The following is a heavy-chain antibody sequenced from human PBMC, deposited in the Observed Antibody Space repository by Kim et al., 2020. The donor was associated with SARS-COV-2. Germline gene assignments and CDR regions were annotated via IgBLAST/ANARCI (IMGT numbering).Heavy chain of an antibody. CDR2: ISYDGSNK. D-gene: IGHD3-9*01. J-gene: IGHJ6*02. V-gene: IGHV3-30-3*01. CDR1: GFTFSSYA. CDR3: AIYPRGLLRYFDWLLSPGSADGMDV. Sequence: GGSLRLSCAASGFTFSSYAMHWVRQAPGKGLEWVAVISYDGSNKYYADSVKGRFTISRDNSKNTLYLQMNSLRAEDTAVYYCAIYPRGLLRYFDWLLSPGSADGMDVWGQGTTVTVSS.